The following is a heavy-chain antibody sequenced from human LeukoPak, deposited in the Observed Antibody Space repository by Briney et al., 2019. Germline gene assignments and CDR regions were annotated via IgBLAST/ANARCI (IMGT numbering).Heavy chain of an antibody. CDR3: ARDRGNWNYPLDY. J-gene: IGHJ4*02. Sequence: KPSETLSLTCTVSGGSIRSYYWRWIRQPAGKGLEWIGRIYTSGSTNYNPSLKSRVTMSVDTSKNQFSLKLSSVTAADTAVYYCARDRGNWNYPLDYWGQGTLVTVSS. CDR2: IYTSGST. CDR1: GGSIRSYY. V-gene: IGHV4-4*07. D-gene: IGHD1-7*01.